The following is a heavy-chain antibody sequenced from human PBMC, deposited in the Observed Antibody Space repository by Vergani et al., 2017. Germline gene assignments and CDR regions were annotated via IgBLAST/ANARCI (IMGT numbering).Heavy chain of an antibody. D-gene: IGHD6-13*01. V-gene: IGHV1-2*04. CDR1: GYTFTGYY. CDR2: INPNSGGT. J-gene: IGHJ6*02. CDR3: ARSSYSSSWNCGMDV. Sequence: QVQLVQSGAEVKKPGASVKVSCKASGYTFTGYYMHWVRQAPGQGLEWMGWINPNSGGTNYAQKFQGWVTMTRDTSISTAYMELSRLRSDDTAVYYCARSSYSSSWNCGMDVWGQGTTVTVSS.